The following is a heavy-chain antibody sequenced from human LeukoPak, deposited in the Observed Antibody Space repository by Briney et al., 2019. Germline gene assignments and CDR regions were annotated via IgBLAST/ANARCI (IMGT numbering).Heavy chain of an antibody. CDR2: IIPIFGTA. Sequence: SVKVSCKASGGTFSSYAISWVRQAPGQGLEWMGGIIPIFGTANYAQKFQGRVTITADESTSTAYMELSSLRSEDTAVYYCVRDRGYCSGGSCRSFDYWGQGTLVTVSS. V-gene: IGHV1-69*13. J-gene: IGHJ4*02. D-gene: IGHD2-15*01. CDR3: VRDRGYCSGGSCRSFDY. CDR1: GGTFSSYA.